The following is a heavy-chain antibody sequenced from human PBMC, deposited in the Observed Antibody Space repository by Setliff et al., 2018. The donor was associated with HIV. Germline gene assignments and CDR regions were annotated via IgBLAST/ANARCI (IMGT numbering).Heavy chain of an antibody. D-gene: IGHD3-22*01. Sequence: SETLSLTCTVSGDSLAGSRYSWGWVRQSPGQGLEWLGNLFHTGSSYFNPSLKSRLTMSVDTSNNQFSLSLISMTAADSAVYYCARLGDNSDWRSNYFFYYMDVWGKGTTVTVS. J-gene: IGHJ6*03. CDR1: GDSLAGSRYS. CDR2: LFHTGSS. CDR3: ARLGDNSDWRSNYFFYYMDV. V-gene: IGHV4-39*01.